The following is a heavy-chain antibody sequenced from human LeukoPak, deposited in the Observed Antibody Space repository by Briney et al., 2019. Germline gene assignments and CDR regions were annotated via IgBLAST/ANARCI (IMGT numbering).Heavy chain of an antibody. D-gene: IGHD6-13*01. Sequence: GRSLRLSCAASGFIFNSYTMNWVRQSPGKGLEWVSSITSSSSYIYYADSVKGRFTISRDNAKNSLYLLMNSLRAEDTAVYYCARDWHSSSYDYWGQGTLVTVSS. CDR1: GFIFNSYT. J-gene: IGHJ4*02. CDR3: ARDWHSSSYDY. CDR2: ITSSSSYI. V-gene: IGHV3-21*01.